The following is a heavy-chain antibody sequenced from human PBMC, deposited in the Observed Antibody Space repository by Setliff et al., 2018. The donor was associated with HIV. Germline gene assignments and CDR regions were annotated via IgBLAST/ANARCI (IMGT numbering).Heavy chain of an antibody. Sequence: PGGSLRLSCAASGFTFSSYGMHWVRQAPGKRLEWVAFIRYDGSNKYYADSVKGRFTISRDNSKNTLYLQMNSLRVEDTAVYYCAKDRYYDSSGSPFDYWGQGTLVTVSS. CDR1: GFTFSSYG. CDR3: AKDRYYDSSGSPFDY. CDR2: IRYDGSNK. D-gene: IGHD3-22*01. V-gene: IGHV3-30*02. J-gene: IGHJ4*02.